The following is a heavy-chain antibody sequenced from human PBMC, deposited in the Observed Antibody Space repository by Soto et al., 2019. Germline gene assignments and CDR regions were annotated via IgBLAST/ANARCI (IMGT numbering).Heavy chain of an antibody. Sequence: ASVNVSCKATVGTYSSYAISGVRQPAGQGLEWMGGIIPIFGTANYAQKFQGRVTITAYESTSSAYMELSSLRSEDTAVYYCAYGGLEDSGSYSYAFDIWGQGTMVTVSS. D-gene: IGHD1-26*01. V-gene: IGHV1-69*13. CDR1: VGTYSSYA. CDR3: AYGGLEDSGSYSYAFDI. J-gene: IGHJ3*02. CDR2: IIPIFGTA.